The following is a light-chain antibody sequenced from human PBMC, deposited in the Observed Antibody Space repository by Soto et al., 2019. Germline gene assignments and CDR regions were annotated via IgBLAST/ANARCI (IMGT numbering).Light chain of an antibody. CDR1: QGISSY. CDR2: AAS. CDR3: QHYYSFPYT. J-gene: IGKJ2*01. V-gene: IGKV1-8*01. Sequence: AIRMTQSPSSFSASTGDRVTITCRASQGISSYLAWYQQKPGKAPKLLIYAASTLQSGVPSRFSGSGSGTDFTLTINSLQAEDVAVYSCQHYYSFPYTFGQGTKLEIK.